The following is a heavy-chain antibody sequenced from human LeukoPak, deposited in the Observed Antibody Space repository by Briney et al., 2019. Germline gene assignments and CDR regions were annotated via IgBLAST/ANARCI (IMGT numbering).Heavy chain of an antibody. Sequence: PGGSLRLSCAASGFTSSSYSMNWVRQAPGKGLEWVSSISSSSSYIYYADSVKGRFTISRDNAKNSLYLQMNSLRAEDTAVYYCARDYDYYGSGSCFDYWGQGILVTVSS. CDR1: GFTSSSYS. J-gene: IGHJ4*02. CDR2: ISSSSSYI. D-gene: IGHD3-10*01. CDR3: ARDYDYYGSGSCFDY. V-gene: IGHV3-21*01.